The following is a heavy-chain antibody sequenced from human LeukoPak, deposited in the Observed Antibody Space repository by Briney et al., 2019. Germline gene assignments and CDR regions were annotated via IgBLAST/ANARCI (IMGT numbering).Heavy chain of an antibody. J-gene: IGHJ6*02. CDR1: GYTFTSYG. Sequence: ASVKVSCKASGYTFTSYGISWVRQAPGQGLEWMGWISAYNGNTNYAQKVQGRVTMTTDTSTSTVYMELRSLRSDDTAVYYCARDAGARGMDVWGQGTTFTVSS. CDR3: ARDAGARGMDV. D-gene: IGHD1-26*01. V-gene: IGHV1-18*01. CDR2: ISAYNGNT.